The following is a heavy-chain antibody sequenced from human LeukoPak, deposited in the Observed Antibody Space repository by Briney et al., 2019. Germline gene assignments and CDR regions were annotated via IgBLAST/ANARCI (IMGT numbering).Heavy chain of an antibody. CDR2: IRNDGSNE. D-gene: IGHD1-26*01. CDR1: GFSFSVYA. V-gene: IGHV3-30*02. Sequence: AGGSLRLSCAVSGFSFSVYAMHWVRQAQGKGLEWVAFIRNDGSNENYADSVKGRFTISRDKSKNTLYLQMNSLRAEDTAVYYCAKPSYSGSYRQNDAFDIWGQGTMVTVSS. J-gene: IGHJ3*02. CDR3: AKPSYSGSYRQNDAFDI.